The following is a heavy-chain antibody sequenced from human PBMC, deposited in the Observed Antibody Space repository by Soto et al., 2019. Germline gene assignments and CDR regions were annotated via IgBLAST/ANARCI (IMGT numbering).Heavy chain of an antibody. CDR1: GFTFSDHY. CDR2: ISGSGNTM. J-gene: IGHJ4*02. CDR3: ASLPKIIASAGRGPTTLGY. Sequence: GGSLRLSCAASGFTFSDHYMSWIRQAPGKGLEWVSHISGSGNTMFYADSVKGRFTISRDNAKNSLHLQMNGLKAEDTAVFYCASLPKIIASAGRGPTTLGYWGQGTLVTVSS. D-gene: IGHD6-13*01. V-gene: IGHV3-11*01.